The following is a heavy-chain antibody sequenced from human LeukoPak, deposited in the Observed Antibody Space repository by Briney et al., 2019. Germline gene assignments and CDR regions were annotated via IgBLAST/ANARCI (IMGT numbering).Heavy chain of an antibody. CDR2: IYTSGST. CDR3: ARDYPDDYVWGSYRSDY. D-gene: IGHD3-16*02. Sequence: PTETLSLTCTVSGGSISSYYWSWIRQPPGKGLEWIGRIYTSGSTNYNPSLKSRVTMSVDTSKNQFSLKLSSVTAADTAVYYCARDYPDDYVWGSYRSDYWGQGTLVTVSS. CDR1: GGSISSYY. V-gene: IGHV4-4*07. J-gene: IGHJ4*02.